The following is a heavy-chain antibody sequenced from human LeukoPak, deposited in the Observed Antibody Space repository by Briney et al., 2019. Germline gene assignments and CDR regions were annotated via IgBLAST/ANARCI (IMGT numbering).Heavy chain of an antibody. CDR2: IYTSGST. CDR1: GGSISSYY. D-gene: IGHD3-22*01. Sequence: SETLSLTCTVSGGSISSYYWSWIRQPAGKGLEWIGRIYTSGSTNYNPSLKSRVTISVDKSKNQFSLKLSPVTAADTAVYYCARDSVHYYDSSGYSYYFDYWGQGTLVTVSS. CDR3: ARDSVHYYDSSGYSYYFDY. V-gene: IGHV4-4*07. J-gene: IGHJ4*02.